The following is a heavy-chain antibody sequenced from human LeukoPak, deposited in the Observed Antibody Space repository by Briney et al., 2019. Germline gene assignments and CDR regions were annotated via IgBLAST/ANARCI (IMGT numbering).Heavy chain of an antibody. CDR2: LRNTGGYP. CDR3: ARGWGCGGDCYTYFVS. V-gene: IGHV3-23*01. Sequence: GGSLRRYCAAPGFPFSTYTMSWVRTARGQGLEWVPALRNTGGYPTYTDSVKGRFTISRDNSKNTPYLQMKSLRAEDTAVYYCARGWGCGGDCYTYFVSWGRGTLVTVS. D-gene: IGHD2-21*02. J-gene: IGHJ4*01. CDR1: GFPFSTYT.